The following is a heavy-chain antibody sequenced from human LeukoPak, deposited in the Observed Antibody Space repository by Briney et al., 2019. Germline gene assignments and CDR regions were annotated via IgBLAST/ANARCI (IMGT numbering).Heavy chain of an antibody. Sequence: GGSLRLSCAASGFTFSNAWMSWVRQAPGKGLEWVGRIKSKTDGGKTDYPAPVKGIFTISRDDSNNTLSLQMNSLKTEDTAVYYCTTDQEEGPYYDFWSGLPLDYSGQGTLVTVSS. CDR3: TTDQEEGPYYDFWSGLPLDY. J-gene: IGHJ4*02. CDR1: GFTFSNAW. CDR2: IKSKTDGGKT. D-gene: IGHD3-3*01. V-gene: IGHV3-15*01.